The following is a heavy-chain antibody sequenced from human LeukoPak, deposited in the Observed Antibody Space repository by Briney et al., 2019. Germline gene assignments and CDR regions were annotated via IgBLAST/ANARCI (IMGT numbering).Heavy chain of an antibody. Sequence: PGGSLRLSCAASGIAFSSHSMNWVRQAPGKGPEWVSYISSSGGTIYYADSVKGRFTISRDNAKSSLYLQMSSLRVEDTAIYYCVRGAVTTFSTNSFDYWGQGTPVTVSS. J-gene: IGHJ4*02. CDR2: ISSSGGTI. D-gene: IGHD4-17*01. CDR3: VRGAVTTFSTNSFDY. CDR1: GIAFSSHS. V-gene: IGHV3-48*01.